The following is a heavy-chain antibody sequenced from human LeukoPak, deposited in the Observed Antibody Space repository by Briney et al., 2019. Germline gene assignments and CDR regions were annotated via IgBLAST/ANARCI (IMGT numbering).Heavy chain of an antibody. D-gene: IGHD6-13*01. Sequence: SETLSLTCTVSGGSISSYYWSWIRQPPGKGLEWIGYIYYSGSTNYNPSLKSRVTISVDTSKNQFSLKLSSVTAADTAVYYCARRKQQLVHFDYWGQGTLVTVSS. CDR3: ARRKQQLVHFDY. V-gene: IGHV4-59*12. CDR1: GGSISSYY. J-gene: IGHJ4*02. CDR2: IYYSGST.